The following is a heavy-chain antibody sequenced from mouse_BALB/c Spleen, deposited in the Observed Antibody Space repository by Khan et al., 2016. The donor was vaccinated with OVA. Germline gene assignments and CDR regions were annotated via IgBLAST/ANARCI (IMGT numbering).Heavy chain of an antibody. CDR1: GFSLTSYA. CDR2: IWSDGRT. CDR3: AGHQFPLSMDS. Sequence: QVHVKQSGPDLVAPSQSLSITCTVSGFSLTSYAIHWVRQPPGKGLEWLVVIWSDGRTTYNSALKSRLSISKDNSKSQVFLKINSLQTDDTAMYYCAGHQFPLSMDSWGQGTSVTVSS. V-gene: IGHV2-6-2*01. J-gene: IGHJ4*01.